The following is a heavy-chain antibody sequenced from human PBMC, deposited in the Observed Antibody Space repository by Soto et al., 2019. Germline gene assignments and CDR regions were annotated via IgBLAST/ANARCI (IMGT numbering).Heavy chain of an antibody. CDR2: IRSKSNSYAT. Sequence: EVPLVESGGGLVQPGGSLKLSCAASGFAFSGSAMQWVRQASGKGLEWVGRIRSKSNSYATVYAASIEGRFTISRDDSTNTAYLHMNSLKTEDTAVYFCTRLAYDTRGSYHDYWGQGTLVTVSS. J-gene: IGHJ4*02. CDR3: TRLAYDTRGSYHDY. D-gene: IGHD3-22*01. V-gene: IGHV3-73*02. CDR1: GFAFSGSA.